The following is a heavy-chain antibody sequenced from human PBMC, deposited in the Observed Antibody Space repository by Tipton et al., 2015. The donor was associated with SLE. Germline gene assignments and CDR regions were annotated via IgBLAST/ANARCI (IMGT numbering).Heavy chain of an antibody. J-gene: IGHJ1*01. CDR3: ARPMDYAGYFQH. CDR2: IYTSGST. V-gene: IGHV4-4*08. D-gene: IGHD4-17*01. Sequence: LRLSCTVSGGSISSHYWSWIRQPPGKGLEWIGYIYTSGSTNYDPSLKSRVTISVDTSKNQFSLKLSSVTAADTAVYYCARPMDYAGYFQHWGQGTLVTVSS. CDR1: GGSISSHY.